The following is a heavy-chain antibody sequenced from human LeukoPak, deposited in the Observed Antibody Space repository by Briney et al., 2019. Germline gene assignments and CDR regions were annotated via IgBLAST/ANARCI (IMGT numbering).Heavy chain of an antibody. CDR3: ATKSEGNIDS. D-gene: IGHD2/OR15-2a*01. V-gene: IGHV1-24*01. J-gene: IGHJ4*02. Sequence: GGSVKVSCKVSGYTPTALSMHWVRQAPGKGLEWMGGFDPEDGKTIYEQKFQGTANMTENTSTDTAYMELSSLRSEDTAVSYCATKSEGNIDSWGQGTLVTVSS. CDR1: GYTPTALS. CDR2: FDPEDGKT.